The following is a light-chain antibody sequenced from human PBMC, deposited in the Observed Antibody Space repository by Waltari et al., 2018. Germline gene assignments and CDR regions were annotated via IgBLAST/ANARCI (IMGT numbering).Light chain of an antibody. Sequence: QSALTQPASVSGSPGQSITISCTGTSSDVGGYNYVAWYQQYPGKAPKLILFDVSRWPSVVSNRFSGSKSGNTASLTISGLQAEDEADYYCSSYTTTSAIIFGGGTTLTVL. J-gene: IGLJ2*01. CDR1: SSDVGGYNY. CDR3: SSYTTTSAII. V-gene: IGLV2-14*03. CDR2: DVS.